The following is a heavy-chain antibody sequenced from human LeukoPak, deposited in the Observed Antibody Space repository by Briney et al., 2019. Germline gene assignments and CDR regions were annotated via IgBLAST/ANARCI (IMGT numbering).Heavy chain of an antibody. J-gene: IGHJ4*02. V-gene: IGHV3-21*01. CDR2: ISSSSTYI. D-gene: IGHD6-13*01. Sequence: SGGSLRLSCAASGFTFSSYEMNWVRQAPGKGLEWVSSISSSSTYIYYADSVKGRFTISRDNAKNSLYLQMNSLRAEDTAVYYCASGNMAAAGTYWGQGTLVTVSA. CDR1: GFTFSSYE. CDR3: ASGNMAAAGTY.